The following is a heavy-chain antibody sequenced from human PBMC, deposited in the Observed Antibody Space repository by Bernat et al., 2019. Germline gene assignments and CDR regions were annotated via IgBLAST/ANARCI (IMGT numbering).Heavy chain of an antibody. CDR1: GFTFSSYG. D-gene: IGHD3-16*01. CDR3: ARGGFGGYLRPYYFDY. CDR2: IWYDGSNK. Sequence: QVQLVESGGGVVQPGRSLRLSCAASGFTFSSYGMHWVRQAPGKGLEWVAVIWYDGSNKYYADSVKGRFTISRDNSKNTLYLQMNSLRAEDTAVYYCARGGFGGYLRPYYFDYWGKGTLVTVSS. J-gene: IGHJ4*02. V-gene: IGHV3-33*01.